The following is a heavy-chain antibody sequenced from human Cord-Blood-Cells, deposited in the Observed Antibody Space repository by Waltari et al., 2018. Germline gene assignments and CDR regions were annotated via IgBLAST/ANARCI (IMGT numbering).Heavy chain of an antibody. J-gene: IGHJ3*02. CDR3: ASGLKLAVAFDI. V-gene: IGHV3-74*01. CDR2: INSDGSST. D-gene: IGHD2-8*02. CDR1: GFTFSSYW. Sequence: EVQLVESGGGLVQPGGSLRLSCAASGFTFSSYWMHWVRQAPGKGLVWVSRINSDGSSTSYAASVKGRFTISRDNAKNTLYLQMNSLRAEDTAVYYCASGLKLAVAFDIWGQGTMVTVSS.